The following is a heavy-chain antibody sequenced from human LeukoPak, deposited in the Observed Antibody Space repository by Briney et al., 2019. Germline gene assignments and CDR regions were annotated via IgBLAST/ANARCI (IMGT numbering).Heavy chain of an antibody. CDR2: VFYSGTT. CDR3: AREGVLTGTDY. Sequence: SETLSLTCTVSGGSISGYYWSWIRQPPGKGLEWIGYVFYSGTTNYTPSLRSRVTISVDTSRNQFSLKLDSVTAADTAVYYCAREGVLTGTDYWGQGTLVTVSS. V-gene: IGHV4-59*01. J-gene: IGHJ4*02. D-gene: IGHD1-1*01. CDR1: GGSISGYY.